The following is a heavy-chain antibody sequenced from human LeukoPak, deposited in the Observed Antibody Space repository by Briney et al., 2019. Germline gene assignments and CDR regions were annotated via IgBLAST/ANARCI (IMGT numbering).Heavy chain of an antibody. CDR2: ISPSSGST. CDR1: GYTFTNYY. CDR3: ARAGRATGGFDY. Sequence: ASVKVSCKASGYTFTNYYMHWVRRAPGQGLEWMGIISPSSGSTSCSQKFQGRVTMTRDTSTTTVYMELSGLRSEDTAVYYCARAGRATGGFDYWGQGTLVTVSS. V-gene: IGHV1-46*01. J-gene: IGHJ4*02. D-gene: IGHD1-1*01.